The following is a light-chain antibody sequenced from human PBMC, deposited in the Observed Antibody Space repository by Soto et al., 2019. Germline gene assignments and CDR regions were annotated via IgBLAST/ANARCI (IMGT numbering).Light chain of an antibody. CDR3: QKSYSTPRT. CDR2: AES. CDR1: QSISSY. J-gene: IGKJ4*01. Sequence: DIQMTQSPSSLSASVGDRVTITCRASQSISSYLNWYQQKPGKDPNLLIYAESSLQSGVPSRFSGSGSGTDFTLTISSLHPEDVATYYCQKSYSTPRTFGGGTKVEIK. V-gene: IGKV1-39*01.